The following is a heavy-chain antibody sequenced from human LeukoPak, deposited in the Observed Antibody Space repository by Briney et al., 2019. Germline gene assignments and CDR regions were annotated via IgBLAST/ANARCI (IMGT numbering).Heavy chain of an antibody. D-gene: IGHD5-18*01. CDR3: ARDLNSYGLYDY. CDR1: GFTFSSYG. CDR2: IWYDGSNK. Sequence: GGSLRLSCAASGFTFSSYGMHWVRQAPGKGLEWVAVIWYDGSNKYYADSVKGRFTISRDNSKNTLYLQMNSLRAEDTAVYYCARDLNSYGLYDYWGQGTLVTVSS. V-gene: IGHV3-33*01. J-gene: IGHJ4*02.